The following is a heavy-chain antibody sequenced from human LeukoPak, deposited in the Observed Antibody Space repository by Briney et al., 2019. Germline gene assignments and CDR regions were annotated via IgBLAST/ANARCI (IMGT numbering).Heavy chain of an antibody. CDR1: GFTFSSYG. V-gene: IGHV3-33*01. J-gene: IGHJ4*02. Sequence: GRSLRLSCAASGFTFSSYGMHWVRQAPGKGLEWVAVIWYDGSNKYYADSVKGRFTISRDSSRNTLYLQMNSLRAEDTAVYYCARGSSGWYFDYWGQGTLVTVSS. CDR3: ARGSSGWYFDY. D-gene: IGHD6-19*01. CDR2: IWYDGSNK.